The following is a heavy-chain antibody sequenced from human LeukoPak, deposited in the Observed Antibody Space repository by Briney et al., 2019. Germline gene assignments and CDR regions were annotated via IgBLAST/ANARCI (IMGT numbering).Heavy chain of an antibody. D-gene: IGHD1-26*01. CDR1: GYSISSGYY. Sequence: SETLSLTCAVSGYSISSGYYWGWIRQPPGKGLEWIGNIYHSGSTYYNPSLKSRVTISVDTSKNQFSLKLSSVTAADTAVYYCAGLGAVDYWGQGTLVTVSS. CDR3: AGLGAVDY. V-gene: IGHV4-38-2*01. CDR2: IYHSGST. J-gene: IGHJ4*02.